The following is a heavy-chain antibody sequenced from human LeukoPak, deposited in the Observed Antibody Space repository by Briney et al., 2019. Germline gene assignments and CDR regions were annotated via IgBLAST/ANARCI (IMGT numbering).Heavy chain of an antibody. D-gene: IGHD3-10*01. Sequence: GGSLRLPCAASGFTFSSYEMNWVRQAPGKGLEWVSYISSSGSTIYYADSVKGRFTISRDNAKNSLYLQMNSLRAEDTAVYYCARVAAGTYYYGSGSYPFDYWGQGTLVTVSS. J-gene: IGHJ4*02. CDR1: GFTFSSYE. CDR3: ARVAAGTYYYGSGSYPFDY. V-gene: IGHV3-48*03. CDR2: ISSSGSTI.